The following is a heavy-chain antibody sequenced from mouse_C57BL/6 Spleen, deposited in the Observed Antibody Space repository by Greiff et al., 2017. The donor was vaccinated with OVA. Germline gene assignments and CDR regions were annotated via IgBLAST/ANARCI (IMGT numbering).Heavy chain of an antibody. CDR3: ARSNYGSSYRYFDV. CDR1: GYAFSSSW. J-gene: IGHJ1*03. CDR2: IYPGDGDT. V-gene: IGHV1-80*01. D-gene: IGHD1-1*01. Sequence: QVQLQQSGAELVKPGASVKISCKASGYAFSSSWMNWVKQRPGKGLEWIGQIYPGDGDTNYNRKFKGKATLTADKSSSTAYMQLSSLTSEDSAVYFCARSNYGSSYRYFDVWGTGTTVTVSS.